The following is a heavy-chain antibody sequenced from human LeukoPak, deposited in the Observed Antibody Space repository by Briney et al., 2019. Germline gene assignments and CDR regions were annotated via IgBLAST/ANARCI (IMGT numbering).Heavy chain of an antibody. CDR2: IYPGDSDT. D-gene: IGHD2-15*01. Sequence: GESLKISCKGSGYTFTSYWIGWVRQMPGKGLEWMGMIYPGDSDTRYSPSFQGQVTISADKSITTAYLQWSSLKASDTAMYYCARSGSCSGGSCYRHFEYWGQGALVTVSS. V-gene: IGHV5-51*01. J-gene: IGHJ4*02. CDR3: ARSGSCSGGSCYRHFEY. CDR1: GYTFTSYW.